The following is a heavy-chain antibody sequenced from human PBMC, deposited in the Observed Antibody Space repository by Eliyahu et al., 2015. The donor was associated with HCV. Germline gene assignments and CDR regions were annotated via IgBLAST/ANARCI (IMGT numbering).Heavy chain of an antibody. Sequence: EVHLVESGGGLVKPGGSLRLSCAASGFTFGXAWXSWVRQAPGKGLGWVGRIKSKNDGGTTDYAAPVQGRLTISRDDSKNMVYLQMNGLKIEDTAVYYCTTDQGRQCGGDCYNLNWGQGSLVTVST. J-gene: IGHJ4*02. CDR2: IKSKNDGGTT. V-gene: IGHV3-15*01. CDR3: TTDQGRQCGGDCYNLN. D-gene: IGHD2-21*01. CDR1: GFTFGXAW.